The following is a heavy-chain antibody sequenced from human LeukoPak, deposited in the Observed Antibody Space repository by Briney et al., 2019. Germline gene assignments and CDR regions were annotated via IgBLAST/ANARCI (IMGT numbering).Heavy chain of an antibody. J-gene: IGHJ5*02. V-gene: IGHV3-23*01. Sequence: GGSLRLSCAASGFTFSSYAMSWVRQAPGKGLEWVSEISGSGIKTYYADSVKGRFPISRDNSKNTLYLQMSSLRAEDTALYYCAKESEMLCGGWFDPWGQGTLVTVSS. CDR2: ISGSGIKT. CDR3: AKESEMLCGGWFDP. CDR1: GFTFSSYA. D-gene: IGHD2-21*01.